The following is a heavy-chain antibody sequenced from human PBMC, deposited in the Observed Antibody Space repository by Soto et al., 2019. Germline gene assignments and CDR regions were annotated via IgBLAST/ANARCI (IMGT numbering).Heavy chain of an antibody. J-gene: IGHJ4*02. CDR3: ARGPAIYCSGGSCYPIDY. CDR2: INPNSGGT. D-gene: IGHD2-15*01. CDR1: GCTFTGYY. V-gene: IGHV1-2*02. Sequence: ASVKVSCKASGCTFTGYYMHWVRQAPGQGLEWMGWINPNSGGTNYAQKFQGRVTMTRDTSISTAYMELSRLRSDDTAVYYCARGPAIYCSGGSCYPIDYWGQGTLVTVSS.